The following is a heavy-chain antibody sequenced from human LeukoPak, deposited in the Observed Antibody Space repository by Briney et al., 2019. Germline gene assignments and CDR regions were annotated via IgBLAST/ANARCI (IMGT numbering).Heavy chain of an antibody. D-gene: IGHD3-16*02. CDR1: GYTFTSYG. CDR2: ISGSGGST. Sequence: ASVKVSCKASGYTFTSYGISWVRQAPGKGLEWVSAISGSGGSTYYADSVKGRFTISRDNSKNTLYLQMNSLRAEDTAVYYCAKGGDYYGYRNWFDPWGQGTLVTVSS. CDR3: AKGGDYYGYRNWFDP. J-gene: IGHJ5*02. V-gene: IGHV3-23*01.